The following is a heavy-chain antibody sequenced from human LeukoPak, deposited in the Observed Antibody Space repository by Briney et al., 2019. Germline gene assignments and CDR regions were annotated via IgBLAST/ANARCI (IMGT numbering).Heavy chain of an antibody. CDR2: IIPILGIA. Sequence: SVKVSCKASGGTFSSYTISWVRQAPGQGLEWMGRIIPILGIANYAQKFQGRVTITADKSTSTAYMELSSLRSEDTAVYNCARQGYCSSTSCGPFDYWGQGTLVTVSS. CDR1: GGTFSSYT. D-gene: IGHD2-2*01. V-gene: IGHV1-69*02. CDR3: ARQGYCSSTSCGPFDY. J-gene: IGHJ4*02.